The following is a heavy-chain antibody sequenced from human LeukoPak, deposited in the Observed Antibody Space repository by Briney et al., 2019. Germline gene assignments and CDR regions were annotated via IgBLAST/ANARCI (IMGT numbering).Heavy chain of an antibody. CDR2: IYYSGST. CDR1: GGSISSHY. J-gene: IGHJ4*02. V-gene: IGHV4-59*08. CDR3: ARHGYSSGWSLDY. Sequence: SETLSLTCTVSGGSISSHYWSWIRQPPGKGLEWIGYIYYSGSTNYNPSLKSRVTISVDTSKNQFSLKLSSVTAADTAVYYCARHGYSSGWSLDYWGQGTLVTVSS. D-gene: IGHD6-19*01.